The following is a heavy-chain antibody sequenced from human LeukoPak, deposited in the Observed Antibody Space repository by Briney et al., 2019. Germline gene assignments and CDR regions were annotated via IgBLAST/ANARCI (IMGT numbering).Heavy chain of an antibody. CDR3: AKAKSGSSSVEGYYFDY. V-gene: IGHV3-53*01. D-gene: IGHD6-6*01. J-gene: IGHJ4*02. CDR1: GFIVSSNH. CDR2: ISGGGIT. Sequence: GGSLRLSCAASGFIVSSNHMSWVRQAPGKGLEWVSVISGGGITYYTDSVKGRFTISRDNSKNTLYLQMNSLRAEDTAVYYCAKAKSGSSSVEGYYFDYWGQGTLVTVSS.